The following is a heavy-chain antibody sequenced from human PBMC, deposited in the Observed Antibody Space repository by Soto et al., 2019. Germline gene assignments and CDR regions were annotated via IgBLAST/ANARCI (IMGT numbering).Heavy chain of an antibody. V-gene: IGHV3-30*18. CDR2: ISYDGNIK. D-gene: IGHD6-13*01. CDR1: GFTFSNFG. Sequence: QVQLVESGGGVVQPGRSLRLSCAASGFTFSNFGRHWVRQAPGKGLEWVASISYDGNIKYSADSVKGRFTISRDNTKNAQYMQMNSLRSEDKAVSYCAKFCSPGTAAVDDYWGQGTLVTVSS. CDR3: AKFCSPGTAAVDDY. J-gene: IGHJ4*02.